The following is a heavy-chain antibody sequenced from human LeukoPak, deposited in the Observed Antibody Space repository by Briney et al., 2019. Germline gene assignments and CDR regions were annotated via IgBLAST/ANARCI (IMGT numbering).Heavy chain of an antibody. CDR3: TRGAGWLIDY. J-gene: IGHJ4*02. V-gene: IGHV4-59*01. D-gene: IGHD3-16*01. CDR2: FYNSGRS. CDR1: DDSISDYY. Sequence: SSETLSLTCTVSDDSISDYYRGWIRQPPGKGREWIGYFYNSGRSTYNPSLKSRVTISADTSKNHFSLKLNSVTTADTAVYYCTRGAGWLIDYWGQGILVTVSS.